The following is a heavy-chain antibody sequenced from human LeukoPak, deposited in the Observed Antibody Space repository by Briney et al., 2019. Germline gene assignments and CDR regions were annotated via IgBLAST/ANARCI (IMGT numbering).Heavy chain of an antibody. J-gene: IGHJ4*02. D-gene: IGHD2-21*02. CDR3: ARLGVTDY. V-gene: IGHV1-46*01. CDR2: INPSGGNT. Sequence: GASVKVSCKASGYTFTSYYMHWVRQAPGQGLEWMGIINPSGGNTSYAQKFRGRVTMTRDTSTSTIYMELSSLRSDDTAVYYCARLGVTDYWGQGTLVTVSS. CDR1: GYTFTSYY.